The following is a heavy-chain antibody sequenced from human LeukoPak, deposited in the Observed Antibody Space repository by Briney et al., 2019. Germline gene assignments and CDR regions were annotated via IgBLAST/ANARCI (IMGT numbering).Heavy chain of an antibody. J-gene: IGHJ4*02. Sequence: GAPVKGSCKAFGGTFNSYSISWGPQAPGQGLEWMGGIIPIFGTANYAQKFQGRVTITADESTSTAYMELSSLRSEDTAVYYCARNYGMAASYSSGYDYWGQGTLVTVSS. CDR2: IIPIFGTA. D-gene: IGHD6-19*01. CDR3: ARNYGMAASYSSGYDY. CDR1: GGTFNSYS. V-gene: IGHV1-69*13.